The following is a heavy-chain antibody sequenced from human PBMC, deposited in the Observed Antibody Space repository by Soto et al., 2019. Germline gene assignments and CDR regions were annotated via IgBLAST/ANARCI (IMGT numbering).Heavy chain of an antibody. CDR2: IHYNGNT. Sequence: QVQVQESGPGLVKPSQTLSLKCSVSGGSIGSRDYYWSWIRQHPEKGLEWIGSIHYNGNTDHNPSLRGRPTMSLDTSMNEFSLKLASVTAADTAGYYCARDKGGAALKGSGMDVWGQGTTVTVS. CDR3: ARDKGGAALKGSGMDV. V-gene: IGHV4-31*02. CDR1: GGSIGSRDYY. D-gene: IGHD3-10*01. J-gene: IGHJ6*02.